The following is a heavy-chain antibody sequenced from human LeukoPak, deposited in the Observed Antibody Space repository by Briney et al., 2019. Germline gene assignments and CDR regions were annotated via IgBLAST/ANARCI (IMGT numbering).Heavy chain of an antibody. D-gene: IGHD1-1*01. CDR3: ARGQNVPA. CDR1: GFTFSSYS. CDR2: IYSGGST. J-gene: IGHJ4*02. V-gene: IGHV3-53*01. Sequence: GGSLRLSCAASGFTFSSYSMNWVRQAPGKGLEWVSVIYSGGSTYYADSVKGRFTISRDNSKNTLYLQMNSLRAEDTAVYYCARGQNVPAWGQGTLVTVSS.